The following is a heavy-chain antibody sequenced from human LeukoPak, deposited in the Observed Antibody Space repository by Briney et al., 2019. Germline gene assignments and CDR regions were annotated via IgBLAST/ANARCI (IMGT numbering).Heavy chain of an antibody. CDR1: GDSVSSNSAA. CDR3: ARAAVAGTYYFDY. CDR2: TYYRSKWYN. V-gene: IGHV6-1*01. D-gene: IGHD6-19*01. Sequence: SQTLSLTCAISGDSVSSNSAAWNWIRQSPSRGLEWLGRTYYRSKWYNDYAVSVKSRITINPDTSKNQFSLQLNSVTSEDTAAYDCARAAVAGTYYFDYWGQGTLVTVSS. J-gene: IGHJ4*02.